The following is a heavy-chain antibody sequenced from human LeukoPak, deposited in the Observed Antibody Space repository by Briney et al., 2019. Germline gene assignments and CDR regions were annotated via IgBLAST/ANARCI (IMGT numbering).Heavy chain of an antibody. Sequence: PSETLSLTCAVSGYSIISAYYWGWIRQLPGKGLEWIGSFYHSGSTHYNPPLKSRVTISVDTSKNQFSLKLSSVTAADTAVYNCARLRGVTNYYFDYWGQGTLVTVSS. CDR3: ARLRGVTNYYFDY. CDR1: GYSIISAYY. V-gene: IGHV4-38-2*01. J-gene: IGHJ4*02. CDR2: FYHSGST. D-gene: IGHD4-17*01.